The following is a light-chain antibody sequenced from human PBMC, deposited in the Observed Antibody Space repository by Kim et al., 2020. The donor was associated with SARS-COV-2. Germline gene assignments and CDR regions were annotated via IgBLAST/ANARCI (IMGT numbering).Light chain of an antibody. V-gene: IGKV1-33*01. CDR2: DAS. CDR3: QQSHNLPLT. CDR1: QDISIY. Sequence: SASVVDRVTITCQASQDISIYLNWYQQKPGRAPDLLIYDASSLETGVPPRFSGSGSGTDFTFTITSLQPEDIATYYCQQSHNLPLTFGGGTKLEI. J-gene: IGKJ4*01.